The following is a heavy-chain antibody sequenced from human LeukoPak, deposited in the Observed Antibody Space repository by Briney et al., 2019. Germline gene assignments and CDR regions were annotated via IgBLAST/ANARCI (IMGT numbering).Heavy chain of an antibody. CDR3: ASLPAATESHAFDI. CDR1: GYTFTTYY. CDR2: INPSGGST. V-gene: IGHV1-46*01. J-gene: IGHJ3*02. Sequence: ASVKVSCKASGYTFTTYYIHWVRQAPGQGLEWMGLINPSGGSTSYAQNFQGGVTMTRDTSTSTVYMVLSGLRSEDTALYYWASLPAATESHAFDIWGQGTMVTVSS. D-gene: IGHD2-2*01.